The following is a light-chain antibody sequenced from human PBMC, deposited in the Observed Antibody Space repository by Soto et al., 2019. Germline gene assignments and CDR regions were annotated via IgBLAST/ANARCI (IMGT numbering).Light chain of an antibody. CDR2: AAS. V-gene: IGKV1-6*01. Sequence: AIQMTQYPSSLSASVGDRVTITCRASQDIRNELGWYQQRPGKAPKLLIYAASTLQSGVPSRFSASGSGTDFTLTISSLQPEDFATYYCLQDYNYPRTFGPGTRLEIK. J-gene: IGKJ5*01. CDR3: LQDYNYPRT. CDR1: QDIRNE.